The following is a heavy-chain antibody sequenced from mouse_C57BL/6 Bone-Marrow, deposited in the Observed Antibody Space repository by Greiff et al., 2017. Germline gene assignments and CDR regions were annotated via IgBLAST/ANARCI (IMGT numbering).Heavy chain of an antibody. J-gene: IGHJ2*01. D-gene: IGHD2-2*01. CDR2: IDPSDSET. V-gene: IGHV1-52*01. CDR3: ARSTVTTEYYFDY. CDR1: GYTFTSYW. Sequence: VQLQQPGAELVRPGSSVKLSCKASGYTFTSYWMHWVKQRPIQGLEWIGNIDPSDSETHYNQKFKDKATLTVDKSSSTAYMQLSSLTSEDSAVYYCARSTVTTEYYFDYWGQGTTLTVSS.